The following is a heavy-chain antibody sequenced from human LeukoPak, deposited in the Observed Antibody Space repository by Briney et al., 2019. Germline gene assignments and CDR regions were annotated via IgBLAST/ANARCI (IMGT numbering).Heavy chain of an antibody. Sequence: GGSLRLSCAASGFTFSNYAVSWVRQAPRKGLEWVSTVGGRSSGTYYADSVKGRFTISRDNSENTFYLQMNSLRVEDTAVYYCATHMTTVTTPFDYWGQGTLVTVSS. D-gene: IGHD4-17*01. CDR1: GFTFSNYA. CDR2: VGGRSSGT. J-gene: IGHJ4*02. CDR3: ATHMTTVTTPFDY. V-gene: IGHV3-23*01.